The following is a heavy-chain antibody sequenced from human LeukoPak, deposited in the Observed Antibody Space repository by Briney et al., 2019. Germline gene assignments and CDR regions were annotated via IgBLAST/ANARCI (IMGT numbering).Heavy chain of an antibody. D-gene: IGHD6-13*01. CDR2: VSASGGST. Sequence: GGPLRLSCAASGFTFSNYAMSWVRQAPGMGLEWVSAVSASGGSTYYADSVKGRFTISRDNSKSTLYLQMNTLRAEDTALYYCAKRIEAAGPYFDSWGQGTLVTVSS. CDR3: AKRIEAAGPYFDS. V-gene: IGHV3-23*01. J-gene: IGHJ4*02. CDR1: GFTFSNYA.